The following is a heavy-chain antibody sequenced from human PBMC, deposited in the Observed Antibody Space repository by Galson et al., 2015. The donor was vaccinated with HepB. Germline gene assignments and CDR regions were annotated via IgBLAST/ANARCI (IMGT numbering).Heavy chain of an antibody. V-gene: IGHV1-58*02. CDR1: GFTFTSSA. CDR3: AAERIAAAGTGYFDY. D-gene: IGHD6-13*01. CDR2: IVVGSGNT. J-gene: IGHJ4*02. Sequence: SVKVSCKASGFTFTSSAMQWVRQARGQRLEWIGWIVVGSGNTNYAQKFQERVTITRDMSTSTAYMELSSLRPEDTAVYYCAAERIAAAGTGYFDYWGQGTLVTVSS.